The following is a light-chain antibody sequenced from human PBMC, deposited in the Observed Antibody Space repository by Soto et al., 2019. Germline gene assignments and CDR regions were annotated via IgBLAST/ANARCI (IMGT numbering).Light chain of an antibody. J-gene: IGKJ3*01. CDR1: QSVNSNY. CDR3: QQYGSSQFT. CDR2: DTS. Sequence: EIVLMQSPGTLSLSPGEGATLSCRASQSVNSNYLAWYQQKPGQAPTVLIFDTSRRATGVPDRFSGSVSGTDFTLTISRLEPDDFAVDYCQQYGSSQFTFGPGTKVNIK. V-gene: IGKV3-20*01.